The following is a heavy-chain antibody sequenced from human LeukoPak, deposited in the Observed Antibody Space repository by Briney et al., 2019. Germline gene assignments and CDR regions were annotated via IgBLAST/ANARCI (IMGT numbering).Heavy chain of an antibody. V-gene: IGHV1-46*01. CDR1: GYTFTSYY. D-gene: IGHD3-3*01. J-gene: IGHJ5*02. CDR2: INPSGGST. CDR3: ARDEVTIFGVVIHENWFDP. Sequence: ASVKVSCKASGYTFTSYYMHWVRQAPGQGLEWMGIINPSGGSTSYAQKFQGRVTMTRDTSTSTVYMELSSPRSEDTAVYYCARDEVTIFGVVIHENWFDPWGQGTLVTVSS.